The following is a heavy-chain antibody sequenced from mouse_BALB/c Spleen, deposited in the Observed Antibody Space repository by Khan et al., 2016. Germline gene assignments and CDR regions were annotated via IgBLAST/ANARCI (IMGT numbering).Heavy chain of an antibody. D-gene: IGHD1-1*01. CDR2: IDPANGDT. V-gene: IGHV14-3*02. Sequence: VRLQQSGAELVKPGASVKLSCAVSGCNIKDTYMHWVKQRPEQGLEWIGRIDPANGDTKFDPKFQGKATITADTSSNTAYLQFSRLTSEDTAVYYCARGYYGSSSFPYWGQGTLVTVSA. CDR1: GCNIKDTY. CDR3: ARGYYGSSSFPY. J-gene: IGHJ3*01.